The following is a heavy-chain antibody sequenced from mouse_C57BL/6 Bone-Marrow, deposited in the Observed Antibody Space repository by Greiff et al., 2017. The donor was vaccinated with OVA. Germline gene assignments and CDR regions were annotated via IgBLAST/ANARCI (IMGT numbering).Heavy chain of an antibody. CDR1: GYAFSSSW. Sequence: QVQLQQSGPELVKPGASVKISCKASGYAFSSSWMNWVKQRPGKGLEWIGRIYPGDGDTNYNGKFKGKATLTADKSSSTAYMQLSSLTSEDSAVYFCARGRLGRAYWGQGTLVTVSA. V-gene: IGHV1-82*01. J-gene: IGHJ3*01. D-gene: IGHD4-1*01. CDR2: IYPGDGDT. CDR3: ARGRLGRAY.